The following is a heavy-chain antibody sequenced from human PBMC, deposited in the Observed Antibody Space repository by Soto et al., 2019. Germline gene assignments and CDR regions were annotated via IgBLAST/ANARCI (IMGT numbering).Heavy chain of an antibody. CDR1: GYTFTAYA. V-gene: IGHV1-3*05. D-gene: IGHD3-16*02. J-gene: IGHJ4*02. Sequence: QVQLAQSGAEERKPGASVKVSCEATGYTFTAYAMHWVRQAPGQRLEWMGWIKPANGNTKYSQKFQGSLTITSETSANTVYRELNNLTSEATAMYYCTRSAISPYGGLIGPFDYWGQGNLVTVSS. CDR3: TRSAISPYGGLIGPFDY. CDR2: IKPANGNT.